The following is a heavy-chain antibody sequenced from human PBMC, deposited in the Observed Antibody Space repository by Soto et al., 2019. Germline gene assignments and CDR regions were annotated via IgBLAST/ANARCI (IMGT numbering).Heavy chain of an antibody. CDR3: AKSTGYRGGICN. J-gene: IGHJ4*02. CDR2: ITGSGAGS. D-gene: IGHD2-15*01. Sequence: EGCLRFPCAASGITFSSSAITWVVQATRKGLGWVSAITGSGAGSYYADPVNGRFAISRDNSKSTLYLQMDSLRARATAVSYCAKSTGYRGGICNWGKGTKVTVCS. CDR1: GITFSSSA. V-gene: IGHV3-23*01.